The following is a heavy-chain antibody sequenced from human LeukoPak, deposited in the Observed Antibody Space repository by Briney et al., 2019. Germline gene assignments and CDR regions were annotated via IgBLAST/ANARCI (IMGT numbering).Heavy chain of an antibody. CDR3: AKDVAPDSGWDLDY. J-gene: IGHJ4*02. Sequence: GGSLRLSCAASGFTFSTYTMSWVRQAPGKGLEWVSSIYNSGAGIFYADSVKGRFTISRDNSKNTLYLQMNSLRDEDTAVYYCAKDVAPDSGWDLDYWGQGTLVTVSS. D-gene: IGHD6-19*01. CDR1: GFTFSTYT. CDR2: IYNSGAGI. V-gene: IGHV3-23*01.